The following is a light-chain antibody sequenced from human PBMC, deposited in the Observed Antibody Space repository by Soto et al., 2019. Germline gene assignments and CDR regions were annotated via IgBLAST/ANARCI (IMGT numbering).Light chain of an antibody. CDR3: QQSYSTPRD. CDR2: AAS. Sequence: IEMTKNPPSLSASVGDRVTITCRASQNIRRYLNWYQQKPGKAPELLIYAASSLQSGVPSRFSGSGSGTDFTLTISSLQPEDVATYFCQQSYSTPRDFGGGTKVDIK. CDR1: QNIRRY. V-gene: IGKV1-39*01. J-gene: IGKJ4*01.